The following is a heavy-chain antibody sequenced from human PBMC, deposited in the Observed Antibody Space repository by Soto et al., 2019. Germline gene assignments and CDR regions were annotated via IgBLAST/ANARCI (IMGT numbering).Heavy chain of an antibody. J-gene: IGHJ3*02. CDR2: INPSGGST. V-gene: IGHV1-46*03. CDR1: GYTFTSYY. CDR3: ARDSIVAALSFDI. D-gene: IGHD2-15*01. Sequence: ASVKVSRKASGYTFTSYYMHWVRQAPGQGLEWMGIINPSGGSTSYAQKFQGRVTMTRDTSTSTVYMELSSLRSEDTAVYYCARDSIVAALSFDIWGQGTMVTVSS.